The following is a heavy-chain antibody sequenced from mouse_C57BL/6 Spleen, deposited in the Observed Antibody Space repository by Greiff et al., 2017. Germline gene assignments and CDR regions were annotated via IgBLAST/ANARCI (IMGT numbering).Heavy chain of an antibody. D-gene: IGHD1-1*01. Sequence: QVQLQQSGAELVMPGASVKLSCKASGYTFTSYWMPWVKQRPGQGLEWIGEIDPSASYTNYNHKFKGKSTLTVDKSSSTAYMQLSSRTSEDSAVYYCARRGTTVVAVDVWGTGTTVTVAS. CDR2: IDPSASYT. CDR1: GYTFTSYW. V-gene: IGHV1-69*01. J-gene: IGHJ1*03. CDR3: ARRGTTVVAVDV.